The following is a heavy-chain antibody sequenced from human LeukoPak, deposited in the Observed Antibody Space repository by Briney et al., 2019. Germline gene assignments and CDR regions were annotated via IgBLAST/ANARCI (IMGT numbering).Heavy chain of an antibody. CDR2: ITSDSRYM. V-gene: IGHV3-21*01. D-gene: IGHD5-12*01. Sequence: GGSLRLSCAASGFTFSTYNMNWVRQAPGKGLEWVSSITSDSRYMYYADSVKGRFTISRDNAKNSLYLQMNSLRAEDTAVYYCARDPGDIGIVATSTFDYWGQGTLVTVSS. J-gene: IGHJ4*02. CDR3: ARDPGDIGIVATSTFDY. CDR1: GFTFSTYN.